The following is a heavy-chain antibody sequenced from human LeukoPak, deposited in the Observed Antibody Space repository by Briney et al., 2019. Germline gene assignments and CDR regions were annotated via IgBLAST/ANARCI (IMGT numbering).Heavy chain of an antibody. CDR3: ARDSRDGYNLGFDY. D-gene: IGHD5-24*01. CDR1: GYTFTSYG. J-gene: IGHJ4*02. V-gene: IGHV1-18*01. CDR2: ISAYNGNT. Sequence: ASVKVSCKASGYTFTSYGISWVRQAPGQGLEWMGWISAYNGNTNYAQELQGRVTMTTDTSTSTAYMELRSLRSDDTAVYYCARDSRDGYNLGFDYWGQGTLVTVSS.